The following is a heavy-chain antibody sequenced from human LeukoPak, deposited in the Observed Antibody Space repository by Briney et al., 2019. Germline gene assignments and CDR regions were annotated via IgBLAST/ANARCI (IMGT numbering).Heavy chain of an antibody. CDR3: ARGPLWFGELLPTLDY. J-gene: IGHJ4*02. V-gene: IGHV4-61*01. D-gene: IGHD3-10*01. Sequence: PSQTLSLTCTVAGDSVSSGSYYWSWIRQPPGKGLEWIGYIYYSGSTNYNPSLKSRVTISVDTSKNQFSLKLSSVTAADTAVYYCARGPLWFGELLPTLDYWGQGTLVTVSS. CDR1: GDSVSSGSYY. CDR2: IYYSGST.